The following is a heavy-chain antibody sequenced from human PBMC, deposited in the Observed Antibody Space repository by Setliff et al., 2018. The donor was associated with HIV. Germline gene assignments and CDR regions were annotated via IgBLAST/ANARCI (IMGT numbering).Heavy chain of an antibody. D-gene: IGHD2-15*01. V-gene: IGHV3-11*03. J-gene: IGHJ6*03. CDR2: ISSSSSYT. CDR3: AKHECSGGCYYYMDV. CDR1: GFTFSSYT. Sequence: GSLRLSCAASGFTFSSYTMSWIRQAPGKGLEWVSYISSSSSYTNYADSVKGRFTISRDNAKNSLYLQMNSLRAEDTAVYYCAKHECSGGCYYYMDVWGKGIMVTVSS.